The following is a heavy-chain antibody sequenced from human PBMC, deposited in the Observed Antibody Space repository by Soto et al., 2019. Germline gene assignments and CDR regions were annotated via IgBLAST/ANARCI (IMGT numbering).Heavy chain of an antibody. Sequence: GASVKVSCKASGGTFRSYAISWVRQAPGQGLEWMGGIIPIFGTANYAQKFQGRVTITADESTSTAYMELSSLSSEDTAMYYCVRDDCSGGSCYSGQEGYYYYGMDVWGQGTTVTVPS. CDR1: GGTFRSYA. CDR2: IIPIFGTA. J-gene: IGHJ6*02. CDR3: VRDDCSGGSCYSGQEGYYYYGMDV. D-gene: IGHD2-15*01. V-gene: IGHV1-69*13.